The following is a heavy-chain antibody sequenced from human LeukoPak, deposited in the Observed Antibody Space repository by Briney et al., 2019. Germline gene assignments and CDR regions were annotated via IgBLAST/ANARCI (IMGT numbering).Heavy chain of an antibody. Sequence: GGSLRLSCAASGFTFSSYGMHWVRQAPGKGLEWVAFIRYDGSNKYYADSVKGRFTISRDNSKNTLYLQMNGLRAEDTAVYYCAKDSRYCSINSCYDFDYWGQGTLVSVSS. V-gene: IGHV3-30*02. J-gene: IGHJ4*02. D-gene: IGHD2-2*01. CDR2: IRYDGSNK. CDR1: GFTFSSYG. CDR3: AKDSRYCSINSCYDFDY.